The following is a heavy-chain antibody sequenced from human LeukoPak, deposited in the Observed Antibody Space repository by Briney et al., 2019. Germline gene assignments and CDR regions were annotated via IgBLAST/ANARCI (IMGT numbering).Heavy chain of an antibody. J-gene: IGHJ5*02. D-gene: IGHD2-15*01. CDR3: ARAIVVVVAALNWFDP. V-gene: IGHV4-39*07. CDR1: GASITSNTYF. Sequence: ASETLSLTCTVSGASITSNTYFWGWIRQPPGKGLEWIGSINDSGSTYYNPSLKSRVTISVDTSKNQFSLKLSSVTAADTAVYYCARAIVVVVAALNWFDPWGQGTLVTVSS. CDR2: INDSGST.